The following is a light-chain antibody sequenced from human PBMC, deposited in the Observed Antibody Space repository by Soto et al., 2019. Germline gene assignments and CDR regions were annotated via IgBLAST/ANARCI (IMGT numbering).Light chain of an antibody. J-gene: IGLJ2*01. CDR2: DNN. CDR3: GTWDTSLGAVV. V-gene: IGLV1-51*01. Sequence: QSVLTQPPSVSAAPGQTVTISCSGSSSNIGNNFASWYQQLPGTAPKLLIYDNNKRPSGIPGRFSGFKSGTSATLGITGLQTGDEADYFCGTWDTSLGAVVFGGGTKLTVL. CDR1: SSNIGNNF.